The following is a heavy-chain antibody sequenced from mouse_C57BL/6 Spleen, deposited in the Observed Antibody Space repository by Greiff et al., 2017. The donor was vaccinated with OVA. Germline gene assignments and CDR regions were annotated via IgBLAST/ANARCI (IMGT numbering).Heavy chain of an antibody. CDR1: GFNIKDYY. Sequence: VQLQQSGAELVKPGASVKLSCTASGFNIKDYYMHWVKQRTEQGLEWIGRIDPEDGATKYAPKFQGKATITADTSSNTAYLQLSSLTSEDTAVYYGGRNYYDYDAWLAEWGKGTLVTVSA. CDR2: IDPEDGAT. CDR3: GRNYYDYDAWLAE. J-gene: IGHJ3*01. D-gene: IGHD2-4*01. V-gene: IGHV14-2*01.